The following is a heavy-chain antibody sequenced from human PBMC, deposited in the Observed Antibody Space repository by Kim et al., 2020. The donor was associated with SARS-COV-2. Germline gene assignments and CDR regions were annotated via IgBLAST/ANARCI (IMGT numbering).Heavy chain of an antibody. CDR2: ISSSSSYI. CDR3: ARGPDIVVVVAATLVGDI. D-gene: IGHD2-15*01. J-gene: IGHJ3*02. CDR1: GFTFSSYS. V-gene: IGHV3-21*01. Sequence: GGSLRLSCAASGFTFSSYSMNWVRQAPGKGLEWVAAISSSSSYINYADSVKGRFTISRDNAKNSLYLQMNSLRAEDTAVYYCARGPDIVVVVAATLVGDIWGQGTIVTVSS.